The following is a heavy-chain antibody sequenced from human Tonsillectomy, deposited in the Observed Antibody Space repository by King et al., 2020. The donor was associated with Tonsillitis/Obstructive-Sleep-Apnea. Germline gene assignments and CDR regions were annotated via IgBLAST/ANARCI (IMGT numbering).Heavy chain of an antibody. V-gene: IGHV4-34*01. J-gene: IGHJ5*02. Sequence: VQLQQWGAGLLKPSETLSLTCAVYGGSFSVYSWTWIRQPPGKGLEWIGEINHSGSTNYNPSLKSRVTISVDTSKNQFSLKLSSVTAADTAVYYCAGSPKVWFGDSKGWFDPWGQGTLVTVSS. CDR2: INHSGST. CDR1: GGSFSVYS. CDR3: AGSPKVWFGDSKGWFDP. D-gene: IGHD3-10*01.